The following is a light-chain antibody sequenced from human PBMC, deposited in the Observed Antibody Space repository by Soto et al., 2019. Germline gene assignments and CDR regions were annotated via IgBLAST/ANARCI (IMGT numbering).Light chain of an antibody. V-gene: IGLV2-8*01. Sequence: QSALTQPASVSGSPGQSITISCTGTSSDVGGYNYVPWYQQHPGKAPKLMIYEVSNRPSGVPDRFSGSKSGNTASLTVSGLQAEDEADYYCSSYAGGNNLLFGGGTKLTVL. CDR3: SSYAGGNNLL. J-gene: IGLJ3*02. CDR1: SSDVGGYNY. CDR2: EVS.